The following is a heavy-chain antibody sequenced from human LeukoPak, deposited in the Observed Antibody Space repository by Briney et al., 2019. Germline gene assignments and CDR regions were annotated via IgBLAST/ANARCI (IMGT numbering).Heavy chain of an antibody. CDR1: ERTFSSYA. D-gene: IGHD4-23*01. J-gene: IGHJ4*02. V-gene: IGHV1-69*04. Sequence: PSVEVSGKALERTFSSYAISWWRQAPGQGLEWRGRIIPIFGIANYAHKFHGRGTVTADKSTNTAYMEQSSLRSDDTAVYYCARDPYSTVVMRSYFDYWGQGTLVTVSS. CDR2: IIPIFGIA. CDR3: ARDPYSTVVMRSYFDY.